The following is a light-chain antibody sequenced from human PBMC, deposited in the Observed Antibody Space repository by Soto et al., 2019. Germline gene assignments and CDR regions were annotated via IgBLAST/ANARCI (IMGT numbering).Light chain of an antibody. CDR3: QHYNDWPPAFT. CDR2: GAS. J-gene: IGKJ3*01. CDR1: QSLNRN. V-gene: IGKV3D-15*01. Sequence: EILMTQSPATLSVSPGERAPLSCRASQSLNRNLAWYQQKSGQAPRLIIYGASTRASGIPARFSGSGSGTEFTLTISSLQSEDFALYYCQHYNDWPPAFTFGPGTKVDL.